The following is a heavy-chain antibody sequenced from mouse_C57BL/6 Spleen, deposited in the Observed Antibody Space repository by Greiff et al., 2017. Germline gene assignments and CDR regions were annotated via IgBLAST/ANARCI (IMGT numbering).Heavy chain of an antibody. Sequence: QVQLKQPGAELVRPGSSVKLSCKASGYTFTSYWMHWVKQRPIQGLEWIGNIDPSDSETHYNQKFKDKATLTVDKSSSTAYMQLSSLTSEDSAVYYCARWKTDYGSSFGYFDVWGTGTTVTVSS. CDR3: ARWKTDYGSSFGYFDV. CDR1: GYTFTSYW. D-gene: IGHD1-1*01. J-gene: IGHJ1*03. CDR2: IDPSDSET. V-gene: IGHV1-52*01.